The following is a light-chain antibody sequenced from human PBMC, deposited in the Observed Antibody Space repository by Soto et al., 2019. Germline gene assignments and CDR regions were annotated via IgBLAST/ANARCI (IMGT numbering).Light chain of an antibody. CDR3: GTWDDSLNSYV. J-gene: IGLJ1*01. Sequence: QSVLTQPPSVSGTPAQRVTLSCSGSSSNIGSNTVNWYQQLPGAAPRLLIYSNNQRPSGVPDRFSGSKSGTSASLAISGLQSEDEADYYCGTWDDSLNSYVFGTGTKVTVL. V-gene: IGLV1-44*01. CDR2: SNN. CDR1: SSNIGSNT.